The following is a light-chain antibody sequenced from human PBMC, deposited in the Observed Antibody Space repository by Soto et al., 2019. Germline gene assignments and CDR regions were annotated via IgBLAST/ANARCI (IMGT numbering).Light chain of an antibody. CDR1: SSNIGAGYD. CDR2: VNI. Sequence: QPVLTQPPSVSGAPGQRVTISCTGDSSNIGAGYDVHWYQQLPGTAPKLLIYVNINRPSGVPDRFSASRSDSSASLAITGLQAEDEADYYCSSFTSSATPCVFGTGTKVTVL. V-gene: IGLV1-40*01. CDR3: SSFTSSATPCV. J-gene: IGLJ1*01.